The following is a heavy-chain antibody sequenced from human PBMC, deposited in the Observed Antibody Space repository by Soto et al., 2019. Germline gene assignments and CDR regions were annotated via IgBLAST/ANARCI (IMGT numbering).Heavy chain of an antibody. CDR1: GYTFTSYD. CDR3: ARESRYCSGGSCYFLPGIDY. V-gene: IGHV1-69*13. J-gene: IGHJ4*02. CDR2: IIPIFGTA. D-gene: IGHD2-15*01. Sequence: ASVKVSCTASGYTFTSYDINWLRQATGQGLEWMGGIIPIFGTANYAQKFQGRVTITADESTSTAYMELSSLRSEDTAVYYCARESRYCSGGSCYFLPGIDYWGQGTLVTVS.